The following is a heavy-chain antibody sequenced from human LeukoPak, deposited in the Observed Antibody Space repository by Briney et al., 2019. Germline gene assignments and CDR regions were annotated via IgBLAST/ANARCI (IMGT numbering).Heavy chain of an antibody. Sequence: GGSLRLSCAASGFTFSGSAMHWVRRASGKGLEWVGRIRSKANAYATAYADSVKGRFTISRDDSKNTAYLQMNRLKNEDTAVYYCTRRGGEHDFWGQGTLVTVSS. CDR2: IRSKANAYAT. D-gene: IGHD4-17*01. V-gene: IGHV3-73*01. J-gene: IGHJ4*02. CDR3: TRRGGEHDF. CDR1: GFTFSGSA.